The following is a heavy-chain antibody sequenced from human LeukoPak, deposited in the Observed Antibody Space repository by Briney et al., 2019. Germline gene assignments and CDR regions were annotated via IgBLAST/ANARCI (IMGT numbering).Heavy chain of an antibody. V-gene: IGHV3-23*01. Sequence: PGGSLRLSCAASGFTLSTYGMTWVRQAPGKGLEWVSSIRGSGDYTDYADSVRGRFTISRDNSKNTLHLHMNSLSAEDTAVYFCGRGPNGDYVGAFEFWGQGTLVTVSS. CDR3: GRGPNGDYVGAFEF. D-gene: IGHD4-17*01. J-gene: IGHJ3*01. CDR2: IRGSGDYT. CDR1: GFTLSTYG.